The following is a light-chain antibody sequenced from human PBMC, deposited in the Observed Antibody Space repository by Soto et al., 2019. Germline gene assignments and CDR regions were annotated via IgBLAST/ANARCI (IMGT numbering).Light chain of an antibody. CDR3: SSYGGSGTLWV. J-gene: IGLJ2*01. CDR1: SSDVGSHIY. Sequence: QSALTQPPSASGSPGQSVTISCTGTSSDVGSHIYVFWYQQYPGKATKLMIYEVSKRPSGVPDRFSGYKSGYTAYLSVSGLRPEVEADYYCSSYGGSGTLWVFGGGTKLTVL. CDR2: EVS. V-gene: IGLV2-8*01.